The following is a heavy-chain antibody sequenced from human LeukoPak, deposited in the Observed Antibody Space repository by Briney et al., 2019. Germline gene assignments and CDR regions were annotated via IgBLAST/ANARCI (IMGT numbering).Heavy chain of an antibody. D-gene: IGHD6-19*01. J-gene: IGHJ4*02. CDR1: GYTFTSYD. CDR2: MNPNSGNT. Sequence: ASVKVSCKASGYTFTSYDINWVRKATGQGLEWMGWMNPNSGNTGYAQKFQGRVTMTRNTSISTAYMELSSLRSEDTAVYYCAIPMYSSGWSGDYWGQGTLVTVSS. V-gene: IGHV1-8*01. CDR3: AIPMYSSGWSGDY.